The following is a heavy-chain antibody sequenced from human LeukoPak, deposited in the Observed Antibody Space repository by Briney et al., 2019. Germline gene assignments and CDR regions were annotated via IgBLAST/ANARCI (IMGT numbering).Heavy chain of an antibody. V-gene: IGHV3-43*01. J-gene: IGHJ6*03. Sequence: GGSLRLSCAASGFTFDDYTMHWVRQAPGKGLEWVSLISWDGGSTYYADSVKGRFTISRDNSKNSLYLQMNSLRTENTALYYCAKGFYYYMDVWGKGTTVTISS. CDR3: AKGFYYYMDV. CDR1: GFTFDDYT. CDR2: ISWDGGST.